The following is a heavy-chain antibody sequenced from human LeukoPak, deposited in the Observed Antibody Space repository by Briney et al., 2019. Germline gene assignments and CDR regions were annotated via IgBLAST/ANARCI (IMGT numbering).Heavy chain of an antibody. J-gene: IGHJ4*02. CDR2: MYNSRNP. CDR1: RDPIRYSH. CDR3: ARGIESYGDYGY. Sequence: SETLSLTFRVPRDPIRYSHWSWIRQPPAKGLEWIPYMYNSRNPNYNLSRRSRVTISIDTPKNQFSLKLSSLTAADTAIYYCARGIESYGDYGYWGQGILVTVSS. D-gene: IGHD4-17*01. V-gene: IGHV4-59*13.